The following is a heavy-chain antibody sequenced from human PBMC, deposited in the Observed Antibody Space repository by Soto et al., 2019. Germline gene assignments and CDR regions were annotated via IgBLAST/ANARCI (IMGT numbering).Heavy chain of an antibody. J-gene: IGHJ4*02. D-gene: IGHD6-13*01. Sequence: PGGSLRLSCAASGFNFRNYAMSWVRQAPGKGLEWVSAISGSGDSPYYADSVKGRFTISRDNAKNTLYLQMNSLRAEDTAVYYCARGPPYSSPDYWGQGTLVTVSS. CDR1: GFNFRNYA. V-gene: IGHV3-23*01. CDR2: ISGSGDSP. CDR3: ARGPPYSSPDY.